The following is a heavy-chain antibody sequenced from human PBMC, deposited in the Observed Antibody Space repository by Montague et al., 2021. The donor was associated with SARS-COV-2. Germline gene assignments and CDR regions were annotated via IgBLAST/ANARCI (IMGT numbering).Heavy chain of an antibody. J-gene: IGHJ5*01. Sequence: SETLSLTCTVSFGSISTYYWSWIRQPPGKGLEWIGFIFYNGSTKYNPSLKRRVSISLDTSKNQFSLELSSVTAADTAVYYCARQDAWAYCGDECYRGWFDSWGQGTRVTVSS. CDR1: FGSISTYY. CDR2: IFYNGST. V-gene: IGHV4-59*01. D-gene: IGHD2-21*01. CDR3: ARQDAWAYCGDECYRGWFDS.